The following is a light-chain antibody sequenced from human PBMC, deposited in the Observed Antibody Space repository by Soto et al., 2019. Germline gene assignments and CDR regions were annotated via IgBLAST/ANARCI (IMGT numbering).Light chain of an antibody. Sequence: DIQMTQSPSSLSASVGDRFTITCRASQSISRYLNWYQQKPGKAPKLLIQGAYPLQSGAPSRFSGHGSGTNFTLTISSLQPEDSATYYCQQSSITPYTFGQGTRLEI. CDR2: GAY. J-gene: IGKJ5*01. V-gene: IGKV1-39*01. CDR3: QQSSITPYT. CDR1: QSISRY.